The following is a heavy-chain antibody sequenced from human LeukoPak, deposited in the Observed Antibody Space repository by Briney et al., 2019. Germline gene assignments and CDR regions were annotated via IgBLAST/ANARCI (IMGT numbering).Heavy chain of an antibody. Sequence: PGRSLRLSCAASGFTFSSYGMHWVRQAPGKGLEWVAVIWYDGSNKYYADSVKGRFTISRDNSKNTLYLQMNSLRAEDTAVYYCARENPRGAMVSFDYWGQGTLVTVSS. CDR2: IWYDGSNK. CDR3: ARENPRGAMVSFDY. CDR1: GFTFSSYG. J-gene: IGHJ4*02. V-gene: IGHV3-33*01. D-gene: IGHD5-18*01.